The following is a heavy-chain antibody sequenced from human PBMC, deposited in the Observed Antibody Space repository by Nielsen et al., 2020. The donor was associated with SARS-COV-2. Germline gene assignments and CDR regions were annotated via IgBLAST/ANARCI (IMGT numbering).Heavy chain of an antibody. V-gene: IGHV3-49*03. CDR2: IRGKAYGGTT. Sequence: GGSLRLSCTTSGFTFGDHTMSWFRQAPGKGLEWVGFIRGKAYGGTTQYAASVRGRFSISRDDSRSVLFLQMNGLRIEDTAIYYCLSHHAYDSTGSRDYWGQGTLVTVSS. CDR3: LSHHAYDSTGSRDY. D-gene: IGHD6-19*01. CDR1: GFTFGDHT. J-gene: IGHJ4*02.